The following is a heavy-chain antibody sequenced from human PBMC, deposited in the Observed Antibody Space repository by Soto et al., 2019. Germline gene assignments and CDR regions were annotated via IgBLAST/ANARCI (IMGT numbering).Heavy chain of an antibody. CDR1: GGTFNNYA. Sequence: QVQLVQSGAEVKKPGSSVKVSCKASGGTFNNYAISWVRQAPGRGLEWMGGILPIFGAADYAQTFLGRLTITADEPTTTAYMELSSLRSGDTAIYFCARSDTFYDIFTGRHTTFYYYGMDVWGQGTTVTVSS. CDR2: ILPIFGAA. J-gene: IGHJ6*02. CDR3: ARSDTFYDIFTGRHTTFYYYGMDV. D-gene: IGHD3-9*01. V-gene: IGHV1-69*01.